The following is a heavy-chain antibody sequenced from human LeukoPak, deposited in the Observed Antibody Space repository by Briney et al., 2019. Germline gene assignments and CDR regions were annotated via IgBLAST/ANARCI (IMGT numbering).Heavy chain of an antibody. J-gene: IGHJ4*02. Sequence: SETLSLTCSVSGGSISGYYWSWIRQPPGKELEWIGYVYHSENTKYNPSLESRVTISLDTSKNQFSLWLNSVTTADTAVYFCTRRVAITGTPRAYFDYWGQGILVTVSP. CDR1: GGSISGYY. CDR2: VYHSENT. D-gene: IGHD1-20*01. V-gene: IGHV4-59*08. CDR3: TRRVAITGTPRAYFDY.